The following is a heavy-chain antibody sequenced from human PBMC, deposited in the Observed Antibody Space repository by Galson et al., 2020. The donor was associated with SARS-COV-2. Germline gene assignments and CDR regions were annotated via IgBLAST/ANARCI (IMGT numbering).Heavy chain of an antibody. V-gene: IGHV3-23*01. CDR3: AKEVGLFIVGFDY. J-gene: IGHJ4*02. Sequence: GESLKITCAASGFIFSGYALSWVRQAPGKGLEWVSAISGSGTTTYYGDSVKGRFTMSRDNSKNTLYLEMNSLRAEDTAVYYCAKEVGLFIVGFDYWGQGTLVTVSS. D-gene: IGHD1-26*01. CDR2: ISGSGTTT. CDR1: GFIFSGYA.